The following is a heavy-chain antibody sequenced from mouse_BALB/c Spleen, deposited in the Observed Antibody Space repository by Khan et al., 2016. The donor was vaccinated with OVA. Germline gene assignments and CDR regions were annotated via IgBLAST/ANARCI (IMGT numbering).Heavy chain of an antibody. V-gene: IGHV1-4*01. Sequence: QLSGAELARPGASVKMSCKASGYTFTSNTMHWVKQRPGQGLEWIGYINPSSGYTNYNQNFKDKATLTADKSSSTAYMHLSSLTSEDSAVYYCAKRATVYTMDYWGQGTSVTVSS. J-gene: IGHJ4*01. CDR1: GYTFTSNT. CDR2: INPSSGYT. CDR3: AKRATVYTMDY. D-gene: IGHD1-1*01.